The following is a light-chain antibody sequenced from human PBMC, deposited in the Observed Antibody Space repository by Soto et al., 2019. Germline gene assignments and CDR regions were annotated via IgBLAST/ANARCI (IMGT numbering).Light chain of an antibody. CDR3: QQYKSYRT. J-gene: IGKJ1*01. CDR2: DAS. Sequence: EIVLTQSPATLSLSPGERATLSCRASQSVSSYLAWYQQKPGQAPRLLIYDASNRATGIPARFSGSGSGTDFTLTISSLQPDDFATYYCQQYKSYRTFGQGTKVDI. CDR1: QSVSSY. V-gene: IGKV3-11*01.